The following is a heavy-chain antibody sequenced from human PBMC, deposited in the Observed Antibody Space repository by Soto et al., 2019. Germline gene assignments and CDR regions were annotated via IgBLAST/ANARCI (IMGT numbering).Heavy chain of an antibody. CDR1: GGSISSGGYS. D-gene: IGHD3-3*02. CDR3: ASPKIAFYNWFDP. V-gene: IGHV4-30-2*03. CDR2: IYHSGST. Sequence: SETLSLTCAVAGGSISSGGYSLSWIRQPPGKGLEWIGSIYHSGSTYYNPSLKSRVTISVDTSKNQFSLKLSSVTAADTAVYYCASPKIAFYNWFDPWGQGTLVTVSS. J-gene: IGHJ5*02.